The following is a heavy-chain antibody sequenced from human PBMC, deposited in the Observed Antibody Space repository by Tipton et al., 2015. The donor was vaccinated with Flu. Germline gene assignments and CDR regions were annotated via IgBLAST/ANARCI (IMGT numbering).Heavy chain of an antibody. CDR3: ARNGVSYSYQH. V-gene: IGHV4-59*13. D-gene: IGHD2-8*01. Sequence: TLSLTCTVSGGSISSYYWSWLRQPPGKGLEWIGFVSYSGITNYNPSLKGRVTMSLDASKNHFSLSLSSVTAADTAVYYCARNGVSYSYQHWGQGTLVTVSS. CDR1: GGSISSYY. CDR2: VSYSGIT. J-gene: IGHJ1*01.